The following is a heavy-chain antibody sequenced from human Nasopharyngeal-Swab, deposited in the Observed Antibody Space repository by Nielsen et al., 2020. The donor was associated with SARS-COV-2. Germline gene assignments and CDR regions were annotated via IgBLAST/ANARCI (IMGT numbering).Heavy chain of an antibody. CDR2: IKNKADGGTT. CDR3: SWQWLARGYFQH. Sequence: GGSLRLSCAASGFTFSNAWMVWVRQAPGKGLEWVVRIKNKADGGTTDYAAPVKGRFTISRDDSKNTIYLQMNSLKTEDTAVYYCSWQWLARGYFQHWGQGTLVTVSS. CDR1: GFTFSNAW. V-gene: IGHV3-15*01. D-gene: IGHD6-19*01. J-gene: IGHJ1*01.